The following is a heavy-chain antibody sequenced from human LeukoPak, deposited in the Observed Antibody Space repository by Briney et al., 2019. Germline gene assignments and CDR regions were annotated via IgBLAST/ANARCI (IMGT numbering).Heavy chain of an antibody. CDR3: ARRSGVGAARKRDTFLYYLDY. Sequence: ASVKVSCKASGYTFTGYYMHWVRQAPGQGLEWMGWINPNSGGTNYAQKFQGRVTMTRDTSISTAHMELSRLRSDDTAVYYCARRSGVGAARKRDTFLYYLDYWGQGTLVTVSS. CDR2: INPNSGGT. V-gene: IGHV1-2*02. D-gene: IGHD1-26*01. CDR1: GYTFTGYY. J-gene: IGHJ4*02.